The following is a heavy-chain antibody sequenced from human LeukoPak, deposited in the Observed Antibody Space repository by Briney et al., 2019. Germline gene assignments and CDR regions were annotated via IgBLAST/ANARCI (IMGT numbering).Heavy chain of an antibody. CDR3: ARDGEEYSSSWYGDY. J-gene: IGHJ4*02. CDR1: GYTFTSYY. CDR2: INPSGGST. V-gene: IGHV1-46*01. D-gene: IGHD6-13*01. Sequence: GASVKVSCKASGYTFTSYYMHWVRQAPGQGLEWMGIINPSGGSTSYAQKFQGRVTMTRDTSTSTVYMELSSLRSEDTAVYYCARDGEEYSSSWYGDYWGQGTLVTVSS.